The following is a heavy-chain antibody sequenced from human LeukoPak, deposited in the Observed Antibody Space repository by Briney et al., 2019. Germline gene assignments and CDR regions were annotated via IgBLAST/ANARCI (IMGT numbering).Heavy chain of an antibody. CDR2: ISYTGST. Sequence: PSETLSLTCTLSGGSIINYYLSWIRQPPGKELEWIGYISYTGSTNYNPSLMSRITMSVDTSKNQFSLKLSSVTAADTAVYYCAREFDIWGQGTMVTVSS. J-gene: IGHJ3*02. CDR1: GGSIINYY. V-gene: IGHV4-59*12. CDR3: AREFDI.